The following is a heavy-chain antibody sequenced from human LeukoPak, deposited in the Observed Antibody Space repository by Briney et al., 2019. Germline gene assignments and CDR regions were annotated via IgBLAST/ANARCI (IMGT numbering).Heavy chain of an antibody. CDR2: IYSGSST. D-gene: IGHD5-24*01. CDR1: GFTVSSNY. J-gene: IGHJ4*02. V-gene: IGHV3-53*01. CDR3: ASRGDGYNFFDY. Sequence: GGSLRLSCAASGFTVSSNYMGWVRQAPGKGLEWVSVIYSGSSTYYADSVKGRFTISRDNSKNTLYLQMKSLRAEDTAVYYCASRGDGYNFFDYWGQGTLVTVSS.